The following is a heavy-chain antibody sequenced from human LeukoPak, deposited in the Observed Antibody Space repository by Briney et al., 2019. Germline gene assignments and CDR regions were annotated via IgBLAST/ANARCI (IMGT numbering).Heavy chain of an antibody. CDR2: IYHSGST. V-gene: IGHV4-30-2*01. CDR1: GGSISSGGYY. CDR3: ARHPSIAAMFDP. Sequence: SETLSLTCTVSGGSISSGGYYWSWIRQPPGKGLEWIGYIYHSGSTYYNPSLKSRVTISVDRSKNQFSLKLSSVTAADTAVYYCARHPSIAAMFDPWGQGTLVTVSS. D-gene: IGHD6-6*01. J-gene: IGHJ5*02.